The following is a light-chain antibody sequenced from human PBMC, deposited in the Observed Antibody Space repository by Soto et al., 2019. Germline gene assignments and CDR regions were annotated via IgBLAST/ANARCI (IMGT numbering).Light chain of an antibody. CDR1: QSVSGN. Sequence: EIVMTQAPATLSVSPGEGVTLSCRASQSVSGNLAWYQQKPGQAPRLLIYGASTRATGIPARFSGSGSGTEFTLTISSLQSEDFAVYYCQQYNNWPPFTFGQGTKVEMK. CDR3: QQYNNWPPFT. J-gene: IGKJ2*01. CDR2: GAS. V-gene: IGKV3-15*01.